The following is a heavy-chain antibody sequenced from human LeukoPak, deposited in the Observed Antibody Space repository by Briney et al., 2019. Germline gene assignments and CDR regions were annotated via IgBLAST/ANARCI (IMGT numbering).Heavy chain of an antibody. CDR1: GFTFSSYA. J-gene: IGHJ4*02. D-gene: IGHD3-10*01. CDR3: AKDSMVWFGEFDY. CDR2: ISGSGGST. Sequence: PGGSLRLSCAASGFTFSSYAMSWVRQAPGKGLEWVSDISGSGGSTYYADSVKGRFTISRDNSKNTLYLQMNSLRAEDTAVYYCAKDSMVWFGEFDYWGQGTLVTVSS. V-gene: IGHV3-23*01.